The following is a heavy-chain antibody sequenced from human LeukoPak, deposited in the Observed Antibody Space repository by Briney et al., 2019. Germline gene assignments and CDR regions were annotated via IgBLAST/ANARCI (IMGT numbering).Heavy chain of an antibody. Sequence: PGASVKVSCKASGYTFTSYGISWVRQAPGQGLEWMGWISAYNGNTNYAQKLQGRVTMTTDTSTSTAYMELRSLRSDDTAVYYCARSGHPTPSLDTVTTGLNYMDVWGKGTTVTVSS. J-gene: IGHJ6*03. V-gene: IGHV1-18*01. CDR1: GYTFTSYG. CDR2: ISAYNGNT. D-gene: IGHD4-17*01. CDR3: ARSGHPTPSLDTVTTGLNYMDV.